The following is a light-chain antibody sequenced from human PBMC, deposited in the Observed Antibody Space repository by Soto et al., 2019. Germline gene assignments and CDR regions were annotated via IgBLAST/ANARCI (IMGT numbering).Light chain of an antibody. CDR2: GAA. Sequence: EIVMTQSPATLSVSPGERVTLSCRASQSVFSSLAWYQQKPGQAPRLLIYGAATRATGIPARFSGSGSGTEFTLTISSLQSEDFAVYYCLQYHSWPAFGRGTKVEIK. CDR1: QSVFSS. CDR3: LQYHSWPA. V-gene: IGKV3-15*01. J-gene: IGKJ4*02.